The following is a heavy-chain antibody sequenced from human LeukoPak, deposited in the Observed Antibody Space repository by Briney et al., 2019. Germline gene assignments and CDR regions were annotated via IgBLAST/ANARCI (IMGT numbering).Heavy chain of an antibody. CDR3: AKGSSGYFADL. D-gene: IGHD3-22*01. Sequence: GGSLRLSCAASGFTFNNYGLIWVRQAPGKGLEWVAAISNDGGGTMYAAFVEGRFTISRDNSKNTLFLQMNSLRAEDTALYYCAKGSSGYFADLWGQGTLDTVSS. CDR1: GFTFNNYG. V-gene: IGHV3-23*01. J-gene: IGHJ5*02. CDR2: ISNDGGGT.